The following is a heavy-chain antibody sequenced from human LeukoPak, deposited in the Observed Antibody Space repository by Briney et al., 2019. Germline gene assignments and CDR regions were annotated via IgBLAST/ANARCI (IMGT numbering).Heavy chain of an antibody. CDR1: GGSISSYY. V-gene: IGHV4-59*01. CDR2: IYYSGST. J-gene: IGHJ4*02. D-gene: IGHD3-22*01. CDR3: ARERSYDSSGYNDY. Sequence: PSETLSLTCTVSGGSISSYYWSWIRQPPGKGLEWIGYIYYSGSTNYNPSLKSRVTISVDTSRNQFSLKLSSVTAADTAVYYCARERSYDSSGYNDYWDQGTLVTVSS.